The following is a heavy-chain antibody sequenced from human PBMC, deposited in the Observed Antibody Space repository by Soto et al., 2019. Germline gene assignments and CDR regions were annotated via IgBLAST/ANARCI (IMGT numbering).Heavy chain of an antibody. CDR1: GFTDSSYA. CDR3: SRATSGWYKDAFDI. V-gene: IGHV3-30-3*01. CDR2: ISYDGSNK. J-gene: IGHJ3*02. Sequence: QVQLVESGGGVVQPGRSLRLSCAASGFTDSSYAMHWVRQAPGKGLEWVAVISYDGSNKYYADSVKGRFTISRDNSKNTLYLQMNSLRAEDTAVYYCSRATSGWYKDAFDIWGQGTMVTVSS. D-gene: IGHD6-19*01.